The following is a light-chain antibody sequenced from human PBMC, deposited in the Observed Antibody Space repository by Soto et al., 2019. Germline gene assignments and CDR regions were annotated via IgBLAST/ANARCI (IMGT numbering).Light chain of an antibody. CDR1: RDISDC. Sequence: QMTQSPASLSASVGDRVTITCRVSRDISDCLNWFQHKPGRAPKLLIYAASVLHSGVPARFSGSGSESGTEYTLTISSLQPEDSATCYCQQSYSPPLTFGGGTRVEIK. CDR2: AAS. J-gene: IGKJ4*01. V-gene: IGKV1-39*01. CDR3: QQSYSPPLT.